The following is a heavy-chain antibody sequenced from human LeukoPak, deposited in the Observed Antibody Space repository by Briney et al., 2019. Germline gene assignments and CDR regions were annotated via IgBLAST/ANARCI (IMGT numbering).Heavy chain of an antibody. CDR1: GGSISSGDYY. J-gene: IGHJ4*02. CDR2: IYYSGST. V-gene: IGHV4-30-4*01. Sequence: SETLSLTCTVSGGSISSGDYYWSWIRQPPGKGLEWIGYIYYSGSTYYNPSLKSRLTISLHTSKHQFSLRLSSVTAADTALYYCARVVRDSCGPTADLYYFDSWGQGTLVSVSS. CDR3: ARVVRDSCGPTADLYYFDS. D-gene: IGHD3-22*01.